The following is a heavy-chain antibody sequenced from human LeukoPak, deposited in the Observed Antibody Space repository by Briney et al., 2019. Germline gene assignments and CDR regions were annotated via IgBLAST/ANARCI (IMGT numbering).Heavy chain of an antibody. CDR3: ARLARVGYCSGGSCRYFQH. J-gene: IGHJ1*01. V-gene: IGHV4-59*12. CDR1: GGSISSYY. D-gene: IGHD2-15*01. CDR2: IYYSGST. Sequence: SETLSLTCTVSGGSISSYYWSWIRKPPGKGQEWIGYIYYSGSTNYNPSLKSRVTISVDTSKNQFSLKLSSVTAADTAVYYCARLARVGYCSGGSCRYFQHWGQGTLVTVSS.